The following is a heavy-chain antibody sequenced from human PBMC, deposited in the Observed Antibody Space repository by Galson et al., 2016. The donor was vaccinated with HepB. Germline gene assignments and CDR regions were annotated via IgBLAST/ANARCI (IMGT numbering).Heavy chain of an antibody. CDR3: AGEGIAVAGSPHYYYGMDV. Sequence: SLRLSCAASGFTFSYYAMHWVRQAPGKGLEHISGITSNGRNTYYADFVKGRFTISRDDSKNTLYLQMNSLRAEDTAVYYCAGEGIAVAGSPHYYYGMDVWGQGTTVTVSS. J-gene: IGHJ6*02. CDR1: GFTFSYYA. CDR2: ITSNGRNT. V-gene: IGHV3-64*04. D-gene: IGHD6-19*01.